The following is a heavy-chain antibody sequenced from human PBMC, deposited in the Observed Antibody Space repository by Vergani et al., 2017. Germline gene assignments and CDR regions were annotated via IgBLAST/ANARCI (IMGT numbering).Heavy chain of an antibody. D-gene: IGHD3-3*01. J-gene: IGHJ1*01. CDR1: GFTFSHYT. CDR3: ASQYYDFWSGRD. CDR2: ISSSSGYT. V-gene: IGHV3-21*01. Sequence: EVQMVESGGGLVKPGGSLRLSCVASGFTFSHYTMHWVRQAPGKGLEWVSSISSSSGYTYYADSVKGRFTISRDDSKNSLYLQMNSLRAEDTAVYYCASQYYDFWSGRDWGQGTLVTVSS.